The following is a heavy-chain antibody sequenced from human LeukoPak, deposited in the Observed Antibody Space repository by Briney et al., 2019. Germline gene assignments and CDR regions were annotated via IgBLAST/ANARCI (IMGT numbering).Heavy chain of an antibody. J-gene: IGHJ4*02. D-gene: IGHD3-9*01. CDR3: ARARSTGYYVADY. V-gene: IGHV3-11*05. CDR1: GFTFSDYY. Sequence: PGGSLRLSCAASGFTFSDYYMSWIRQAPGKGLEWVSYISSSSSDTNYADSVKGRFTISRDNAKNSLYLQMNSLRAEDTALYYCARARSTGYYVADYWGQGTLVTVSS. CDR2: ISSSSSDT.